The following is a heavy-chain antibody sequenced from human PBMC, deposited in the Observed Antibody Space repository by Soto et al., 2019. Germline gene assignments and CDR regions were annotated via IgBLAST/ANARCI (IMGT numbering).Heavy chain of an antibody. CDR2: IKHDGSVQ. CDR3: ARAPYSNAWYRFDL. D-gene: IGHD4-4*01. Sequence: QLVESGGGLVQPGGSLRLSCEASGFTFSGYWMSWVRQAPGKGLEWVADIKHDGSVQYYVDSVKGRLTISRDNAKKQLYLQTNGLRAEDTALYYCARAPYSNAWYRFDLWGQGTLVTVSS. V-gene: IGHV3-7*03. J-gene: IGHJ4*02. CDR1: GFTFSGYW.